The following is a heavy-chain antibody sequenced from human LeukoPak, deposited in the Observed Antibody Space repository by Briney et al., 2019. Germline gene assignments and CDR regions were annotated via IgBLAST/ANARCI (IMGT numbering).Heavy chain of an antibody. J-gene: IGHJ6*02. D-gene: IGHD3-10*01. CDR1: GFTFSSYA. V-gene: IGHV3-23*01. CDR2: LSGGGSST. Sequence: PGGSLRLSCAASGFTFSSYAMSWVRQAPGKVLELVSGLSGGGSSTYYADSVNGRFAISRDNSKNTLYLQMNGLRAEDAAVYYCAKEGFGELNSEGDYQYCGMDVWGQGTTVTVSS. CDR3: AKEGFGELNSEGDYQYCGMDV.